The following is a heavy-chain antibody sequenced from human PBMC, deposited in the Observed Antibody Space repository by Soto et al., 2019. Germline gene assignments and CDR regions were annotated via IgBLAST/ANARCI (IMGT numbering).Heavy chain of an antibody. CDR2: ISSSSSYI. CDR3: ARSIVGATNVPFDY. V-gene: IGHV3-21*01. Sequence: GGSLRLSCAASGFTFSSYSMNWVRQAPGKGLEWVPSISSSSSYIYYADSVKGRFTISRDNAKNSLYLQMNSLRAEDTAVYYCARSIVGATNVPFDYWGQGTLVTVSS. J-gene: IGHJ4*02. D-gene: IGHD1-26*01. CDR1: GFTFSSYS.